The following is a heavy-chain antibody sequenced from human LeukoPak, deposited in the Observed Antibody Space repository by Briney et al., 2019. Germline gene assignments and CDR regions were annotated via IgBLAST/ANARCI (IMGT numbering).Heavy chain of an antibody. CDR1: GFTFSNWW. CDR2: IKGDGSSI. J-gene: IGHJ4*02. Sequence: QSGGSLRLSCAASGFTFSNWWMHLVRPAPGKGLVWVSRIKGDGSSISYAAAVKCRFTIFRDNAKITLFLQMDSLRAEDTAVYYCVRGTIAAAGIDYWGQGTLVTVSS. V-gene: IGHV3-74*01. CDR3: VRGTIAAAGIDY. D-gene: IGHD6-13*01.